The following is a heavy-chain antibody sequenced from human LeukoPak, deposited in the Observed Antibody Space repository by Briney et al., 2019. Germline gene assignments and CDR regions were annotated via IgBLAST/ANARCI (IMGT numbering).Heavy chain of an antibody. D-gene: IGHD3-9*01. CDR2: SYYSGST. Sequence: SQTLSLTCTVSGGSISSGGYYWSWIRQHPGKGLEWIGYSYYSGSTYYSPSLKSRVTISVDTSKNQFSLKLSSVTAADTAVYYCATYYDILTGYSYFDYWGQGTLVTVSS. CDR1: GGSISSGGYY. CDR3: ATYYDILTGYSYFDY. V-gene: IGHV4-31*03. J-gene: IGHJ4*02.